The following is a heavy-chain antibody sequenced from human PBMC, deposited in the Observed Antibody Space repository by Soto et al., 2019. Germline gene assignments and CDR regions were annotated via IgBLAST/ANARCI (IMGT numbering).Heavy chain of an antibody. Sequence: ASVKVSCKASGFTFTSYAISWVRQAPGQGLEWMGWISAYNDNTNYAQKLQGRVTMTTDTSTSTAYMELRSLRSDDTAVYYCARVGPLAARPALNLLRSYFDYWGQRTLVTVSS. D-gene: IGHD6-6*01. J-gene: IGHJ4*02. V-gene: IGHV1-18*01. CDR1: GFTFTSYA. CDR3: ARVGPLAARPALNLLRSYFDY. CDR2: ISAYNDNT.